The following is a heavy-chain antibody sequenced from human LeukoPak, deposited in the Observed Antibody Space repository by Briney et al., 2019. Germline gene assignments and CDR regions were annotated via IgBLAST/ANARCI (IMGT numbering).Heavy chain of an antibody. CDR1: GFSFSSCW. Sequence: PGGSLRLSCAASGFSFSSCWMCGGRQAPRGGEGWGVTIKPDGRDKYYVDSLNGRFTMSGDNGKNSVYLQMNSLRADDTAVYYCASWEASTNYWGQGTLVTVSS. J-gene: IGHJ4*02. CDR3: ASWEASTNY. V-gene: IGHV3-7*01. D-gene: IGHD1-26*01. CDR2: IKPDGRDK.